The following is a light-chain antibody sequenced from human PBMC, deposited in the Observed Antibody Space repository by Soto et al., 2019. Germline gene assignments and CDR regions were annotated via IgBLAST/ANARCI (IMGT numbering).Light chain of an antibody. CDR3: SSYTRSSTLEV. J-gene: IGLJ2*01. CDR1: SSDVGGYNY. Sequence: QSALTQPAPVSGSPGQSITISCTGTSSDVGGYNYVSWYQQHPGKAPKLMIYDVSNRPSGVSNRFSGSKSGNTASLTISGLQAEDEADYYCSSYTRSSTLEVFGGGTKLTVL. CDR2: DVS. V-gene: IGLV2-14*01.